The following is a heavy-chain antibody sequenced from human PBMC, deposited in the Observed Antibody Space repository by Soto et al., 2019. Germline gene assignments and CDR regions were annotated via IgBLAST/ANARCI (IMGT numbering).Heavy chain of an antibody. CDR1: GFTFSSYS. CDR2: ISSSSSYI. D-gene: IGHD6-19*01. Sequence: GGSLRLSCAASGFTFSSYSMNWVRQAPGKGLEWVSSISSSSSYIYYADSVKGRFTISRDNAKNSLYLQMNSLRAEDTAVYYCARDSISTWRVLPFDYWGQGTLVTVSS. V-gene: IGHV3-21*01. J-gene: IGHJ4*02. CDR3: ARDSISTWRVLPFDY.